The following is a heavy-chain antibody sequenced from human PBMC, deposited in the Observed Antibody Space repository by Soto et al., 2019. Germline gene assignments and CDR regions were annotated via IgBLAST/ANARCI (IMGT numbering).Heavy chain of an antibody. V-gene: IGHV1-69*14. D-gene: IGHD2-15*01. CDR3: ARGYCSGGSCFKYNYHGMDV. CDR2: IIPVFGTV. CDR1: GGTVSSYA. Sequence: QVQLVQSGAEVKKPGSSVKVSCKASGGTVSSYAISWVRQAPGQGLEWMGGIIPVFGTVNYAQKLQGRVTITADKSTSTAYMGLSSLRSEDTAVYYCARGYCSGGSCFKYNYHGMDVWGQGTTVTVSS. J-gene: IGHJ6*02.